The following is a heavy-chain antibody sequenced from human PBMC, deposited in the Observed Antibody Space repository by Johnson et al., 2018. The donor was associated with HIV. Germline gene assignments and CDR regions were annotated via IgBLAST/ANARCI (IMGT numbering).Heavy chain of an antibody. CDR1: GFTFSNYA. J-gene: IGHJ3*01. Sequence: QVQLVESGGGVVQPGRSLRLSCAASGFTFSNYAMYWVRQAPGKGLAWVAGVSYEGSNKYFADTVQGRFIISRDNSKSTLYLQLNSLRVEDTAMYYYVRDFGHWDDAFGFWGRGTKVTVSS. V-gene: IGHV3-30-3*01. CDR3: VRDFGHWDDAFGF. CDR2: VSYEGSNK. D-gene: IGHD7-27*01.